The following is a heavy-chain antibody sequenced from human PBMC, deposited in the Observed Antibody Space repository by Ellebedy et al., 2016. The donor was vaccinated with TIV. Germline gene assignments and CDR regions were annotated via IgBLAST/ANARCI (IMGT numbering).Heavy chain of an antibody. CDR3: AGGSGWLPDS. V-gene: IGHV4-59*01. CDR1: GGSISSYY. CDR2: IYHTGHT. J-gene: IGHJ4*02. D-gene: IGHD6-19*01. Sequence: SETLSLTXTVSGGSISSYYWNLIRQPPGKGLEWIANIYHTGHTNYNPSLKSRGTTSLDTSKKQFSLNLTSVTAADTAVYYCAGGSGWLPDSWGQGMLVTVSS.